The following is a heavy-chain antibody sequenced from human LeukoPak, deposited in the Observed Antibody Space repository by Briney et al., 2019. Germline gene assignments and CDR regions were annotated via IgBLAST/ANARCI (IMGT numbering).Heavy chain of an antibody. Sequence: GGPLRLSCAASGFTFSSYAMSWVRQAPGKGLEWVSAISGSGGSTYYADSVKGRFTISRDNSKNTLYLQMNSLRAEDTAVYYCAKGVEIQLWIPLDYWGQGTLVTVSS. CDR3: AKGVEIQLWIPLDY. CDR1: GFTFSSYA. D-gene: IGHD5-18*01. CDR2: ISGSGGST. J-gene: IGHJ4*02. V-gene: IGHV3-23*01.